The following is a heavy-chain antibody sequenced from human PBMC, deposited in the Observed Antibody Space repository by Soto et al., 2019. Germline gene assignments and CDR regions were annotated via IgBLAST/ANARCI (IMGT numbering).Heavy chain of an antibody. D-gene: IGHD6-19*01. CDR2: IHYSGST. V-gene: IGHV4-39*01. CDR1: GDSISDTIYY. J-gene: IGHJ4*02. Sequence: QLQLRESGPGLMKPSETLSLTCRVSGDSISDTIYYWGWIRQAPGKGLEWIGSIHYSGSTQFHPSLKTRVTISADTAKNECSRRLRSVTAADTAVYYCARHLKAVAAAMAYWGQGIPVTVSS. CDR3: ARHLKAVAAAMAY.